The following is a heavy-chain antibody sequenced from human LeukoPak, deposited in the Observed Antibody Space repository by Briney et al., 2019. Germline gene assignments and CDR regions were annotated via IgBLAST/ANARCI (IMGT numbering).Heavy chain of an antibody. CDR3: AREGGGYSRNNWFDP. CDR2: IYYSGST. Sequence: SETLSLTCTVSGGSICSSSYYWGWIRQPPGKGLEWIGSIYYSGSTYYNPSLKSRVTISVDTSKNQFSLKLSSVTAADTAVYYCAREGGGYSRNNWFDPWGQGTLVTVSS. J-gene: IGHJ5*02. CDR1: GGSICSSSYY. V-gene: IGHV4-39*07. D-gene: IGHD2-2*03.